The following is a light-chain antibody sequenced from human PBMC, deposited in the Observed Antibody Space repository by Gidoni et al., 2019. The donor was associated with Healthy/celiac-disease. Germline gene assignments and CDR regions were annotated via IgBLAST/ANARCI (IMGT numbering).Light chain of an antibody. V-gene: IGKV1-39*01. Sequence: DIKMTQSTSSLSAYVGDRVTITCRASQSISSYLNWYQQKPGKAPKLLIYSASSLQSGVPSRFSGSGSGTDFTLTISSLQPEDFATYYCQQSYSTPLTFGGGTKVEIK. CDR1: QSISSY. J-gene: IGKJ4*01. CDR2: SAS. CDR3: QQSYSTPLT.